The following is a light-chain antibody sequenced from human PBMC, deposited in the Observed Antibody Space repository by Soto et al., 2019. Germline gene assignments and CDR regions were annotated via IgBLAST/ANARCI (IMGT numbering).Light chain of an antibody. CDR1: QSISSW. CDR3: QQYNSYPLT. V-gene: IGKV1-5*01. J-gene: IGKJ4*01. Sequence: DIRMTQSPSTLSASVGDRVTITCRASQSISSWLAWYQQKPGKAPKLLIYDASSLESGVPSMFSGSGSGTEFTLTISSLQPDDCATYYCQQYNSYPLTFGGGTKVKIK. CDR2: DAS.